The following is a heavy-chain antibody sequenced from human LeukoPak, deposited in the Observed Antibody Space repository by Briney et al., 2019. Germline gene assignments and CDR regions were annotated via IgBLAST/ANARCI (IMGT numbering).Heavy chain of an antibody. CDR3: ARDCSSSAFDI. Sequence: GGSLRLSCAASGFTFNIYTMTWVRQAPGEGLEWVSSIGSSSRYIYYADSVKGRFTISRDNDKNSVYLKMNSLRAEDTAVYYCARDCSSSAFDIWGQGTMVTVSS. J-gene: IGHJ3*02. CDR2: IGSSSRYI. V-gene: IGHV3-21*01. D-gene: IGHD2-15*01. CDR1: GFTFNIYT.